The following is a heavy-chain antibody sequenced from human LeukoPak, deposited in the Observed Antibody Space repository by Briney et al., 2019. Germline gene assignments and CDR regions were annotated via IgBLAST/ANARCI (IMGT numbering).Heavy chain of an antibody. J-gene: IGHJ4*02. CDR3: ARWMTTVITPDY. CDR1: GHNSNVYY. V-gene: IGHV1-2*02. Sequence: GASVKVSCKASGHNSNVYYMHWVRHATGQGLEWMGWINPNSGGTNYAQKFQGRVTMTRDTSISTAYMELSRLRSDDTAVYYCARWMTTVITPDYWGQGTLVTVSS. CDR2: INPNSGGT. D-gene: IGHD4-11*01.